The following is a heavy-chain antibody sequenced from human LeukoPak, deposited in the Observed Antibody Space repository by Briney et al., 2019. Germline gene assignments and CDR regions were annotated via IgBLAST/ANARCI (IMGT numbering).Heavy chain of an antibody. CDR3: ARPSLQWFGDRGKYFDY. J-gene: IGHJ4*02. V-gene: IGHV3-21*01. D-gene: IGHD3-10*01. Sequence: PGGSLGLSCAASGITFSNYIMKWVRPAPGEGLGLGSSICNSSSYIYYAGSVKGRFTISRDNAKNSLYLQMNSLRAEDTAVYYCARPSLQWFGDRGKYFDYWGQGTLVTVSS. CDR1: GITFSNYI. CDR2: ICNSSSYI.